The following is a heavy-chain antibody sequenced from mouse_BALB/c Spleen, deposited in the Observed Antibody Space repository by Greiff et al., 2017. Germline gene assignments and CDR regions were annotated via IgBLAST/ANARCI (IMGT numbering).Heavy chain of an antibody. CDR1: GYTFTSYN. CDR3: ARGDGYYALYYAMDY. V-gene: IGHV1-12*01. J-gene: IGHJ4*01. D-gene: IGHD2-3*01. Sequence: QVQLQQPGAELVKPGASVKMSCKASGYTFTSYNMHWVKQTPGQGLEWIGAIYPGNGDTSYNQKFKGKATLTADKSSSTAYMQLSSLTSEDSAVYYCARGDGYYALYYAMDYWGQGTSVTVSS. CDR2: IYPGNGDT.